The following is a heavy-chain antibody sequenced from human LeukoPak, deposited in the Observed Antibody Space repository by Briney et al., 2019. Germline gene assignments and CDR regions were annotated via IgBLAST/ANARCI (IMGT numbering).Heavy chain of an antibody. D-gene: IGHD2-15*01. Sequence: GGSLRLSCAASGFTFSSYAMSWVRQAPGKGLEWVSAISSSGGSTYYADSVKGRFTISRDNSKNTLYLQMNSLRAEDTAVYYCAKGDTGHILGYCSGGSCYSYGMDVWGQGTTVTVS. CDR3: AKGDTGHILGYCSGGSCYSYGMDV. CDR2: ISSSGGST. V-gene: IGHV3-23*01. J-gene: IGHJ6*02. CDR1: GFTFSSYA.